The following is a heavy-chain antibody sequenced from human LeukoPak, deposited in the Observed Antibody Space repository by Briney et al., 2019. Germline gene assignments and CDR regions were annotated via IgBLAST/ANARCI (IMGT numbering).Heavy chain of an antibody. CDR1: GGSISSYY. D-gene: IGHD6-6*01. J-gene: IGHJ6*03. V-gene: IGHV4-59*01. Sequence: SETLSLTCTVSGGSISSYYWSWIRQPPGKGLEWIGYIYYSGSTNYNPSLKSRVTISVDTSKNQFSLKLSSVTAADTAVYYCARARLDSSSSEYYYYMDVWGKGTTVTVSS. CDR3: ARARLDSSSSEYYYYMDV. CDR2: IYYSGST.